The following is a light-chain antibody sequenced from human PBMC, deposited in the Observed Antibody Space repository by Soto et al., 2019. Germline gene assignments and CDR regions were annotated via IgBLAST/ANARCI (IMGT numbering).Light chain of an antibody. J-gene: IGKJ3*01. Sequence: DIQMTQSPSSLSASVGDRVTITCRASQSTNNYLNWYQQKPGEAPKLLIYAASNLQSGVPSRFSGSGSGADFTLTISSLQPEDFATYYCQQSYSTPRTFGPGTKVDIK. V-gene: IGKV1-39*01. CDR1: QSTNNY. CDR2: AAS. CDR3: QQSYSTPRT.